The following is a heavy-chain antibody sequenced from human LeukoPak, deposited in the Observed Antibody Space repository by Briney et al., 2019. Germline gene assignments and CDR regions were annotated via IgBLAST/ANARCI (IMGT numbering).Heavy chain of an antibody. V-gene: IGHV3-23*01. Sequence: PGGSLRLSCAASGFTFSSYGMSWVRQAPGKGLEWVSAISGSGDNTYYADSVKGRFTISRDNSENTLYLQMNSLSADDTAVYYCAKPARTDYADYWGQGALVTVSS. CDR2: ISGSGDNT. CDR1: GFTFSSYG. CDR3: AKPARTDYADY. J-gene: IGHJ4*02. D-gene: IGHD1-14*01.